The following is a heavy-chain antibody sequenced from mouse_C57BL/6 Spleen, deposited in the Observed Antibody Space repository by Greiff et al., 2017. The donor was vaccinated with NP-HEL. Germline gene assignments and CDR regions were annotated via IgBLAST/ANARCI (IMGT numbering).Heavy chain of an antibody. CDR2: IYPRDGST. V-gene: IGHV1-85*01. Sequence: VQLQQSGPELVKPGASVKLSCKASGYTFTSYDINWVKQRPGQGLEWIGWIYPRDGSTKYNEKFKGKATLTVDTSSSTAYMELHSLTSEDSAVYFCAREGYMITTAYWGKGTLVTVSA. J-gene: IGHJ3*01. CDR3: AREGYMITTAY. CDR1: GYTFTSYD. D-gene: IGHD2-4*01.